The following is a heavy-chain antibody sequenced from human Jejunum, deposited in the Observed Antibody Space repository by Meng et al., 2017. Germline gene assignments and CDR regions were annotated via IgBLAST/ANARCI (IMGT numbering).Heavy chain of an antibody. J-gene: IGHJ4*02. Sequence: QVQARDAGQDLGTPQGTLSVIFAVSGGSVGSSGHQWGWNRQPPGKGLEWIGYASTNDNPFLKSRVSISVDTSKNQFFLKLTSVTAAATAVYYCARDHWGSLDYWGQGVLVTVSS. V-gene: IGHV4-61*08. CDR1: GGSVGSSGHQ. CDR3: ARDHWGSLDY. CDR2: AST. D-gene: IGHD7-27*01.